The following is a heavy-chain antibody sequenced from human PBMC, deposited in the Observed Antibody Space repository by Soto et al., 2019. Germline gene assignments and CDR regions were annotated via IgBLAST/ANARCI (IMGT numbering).Heavy chain of an antibody. CDR2: ISYDGSNK. J-gene: IGHJ4*02. Sequence: QVQLVESGGGVVQPGRSLRLSCAASGFTFSSYAMHWVRQAPGKGLEWVAVISYDGSNKYYADSVKGRFTISRDNSKNTLYLQMNSLRAEDTAVYYCARGGALSDGYNYGVDYWGQGTLVTVSS. V-gene: IGHV3-30-3*01. CDR3: ARGGALSDGYNYGVDY. D-gene: IGHD5-12*01. CDR1: GFTFSSYA.